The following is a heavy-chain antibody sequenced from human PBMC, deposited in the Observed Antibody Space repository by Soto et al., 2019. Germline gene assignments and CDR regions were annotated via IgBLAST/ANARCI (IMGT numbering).Heavy chain of an antibody. J-gene: IGHJ5*02. D-gene: IGHD6-13*01. CDR1: GGSISSYY. CDR3: ARQPNSSSWRSWFDP. CDR2: IYYSGST. V-gene: IGHV4-59*08. Sequence: SETLSLTCTVSGGSISSYYWSWIRQPPGKGLEWIGYIYYSGSTNYNPSLKSRVTISVDTSKNQFSLKLSSVTAADTAVYYCARQPNSSSWRSWFDPWGQGTLVTVSS.